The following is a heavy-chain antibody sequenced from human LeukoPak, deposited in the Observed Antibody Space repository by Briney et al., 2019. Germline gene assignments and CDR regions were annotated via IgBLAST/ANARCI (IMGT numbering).Heavy chain of an antibody. CDR2: ISGSGGST. J-gene: IGHJ4*02. Sequence: PGGSLRLSCAASGFTFSSYAMSWVRQAPGKGLEWVSAISGSGGSTYYADSVKGRFTISRDNSKNTLYLQMNSLRAEDTAVYYCAKEREQWLVLGVVVYWAQGTLVTVSS. D-gene: IGHD6-19*01. V-gene: IGHV3-23*01. CDR3: AKEREQWLVLGVVVY. CDR1: GFTFSSYA.